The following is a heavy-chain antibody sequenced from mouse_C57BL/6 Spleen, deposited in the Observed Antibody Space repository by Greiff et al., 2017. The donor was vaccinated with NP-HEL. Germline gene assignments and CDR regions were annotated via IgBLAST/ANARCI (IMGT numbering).Heavy chain of an antibody. V-gene: IGHV1-69*01. CDR3: ARRGNYAMDY. CDR1: GYTFTSYW. CDR2: IDPSDSYT. J-gene: IGHJ4*01. Sequence: QVQLQQPGAELVMPGASVKLSCKASGYTFTSYWMHWVKQRPGQGLEWIGEIDPSDSYTNYNQKFKGKSTLTVDTSSSTAYMQLSSLTSEDSAVYYCARRGNYAMDYWGQGTSVTVSS.